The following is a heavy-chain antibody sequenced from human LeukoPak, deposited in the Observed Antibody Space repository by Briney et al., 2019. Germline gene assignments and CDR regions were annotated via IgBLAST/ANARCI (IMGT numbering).Heavy chain of an antibody. Sequence: TSETLSLTCTVSGGSISSGDYYWSWIREPPGKGLEWIGYIYYSGSTYYNPSLKSRVTISVDTSKNQFSLKLSSVTAADTAVYYCARDESGYGYDAFDIWGQGTMVTVSS. CDR1: GGSISSGDYY. D-gene: IGHD5-12*01. J-gene: IGHJ3*02. V-gene: IGHV4-30-4*08. CDR2: IYYSGST. CDR3: ARDESGYGYDAFDI.